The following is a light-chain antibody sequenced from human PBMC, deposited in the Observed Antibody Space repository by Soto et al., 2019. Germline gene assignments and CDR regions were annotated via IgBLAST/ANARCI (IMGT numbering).Light chain of an antibody. CDR2: GVS. Sequence: QSVLTQPASVSGSPGQSSTISCTGTSSDIGGYDYVSWYQQHPGKAPKLIISGVSDRPSGVSNRFSGSKSGNTASLTISGLQAEDEADYYCSSFTTSRAYVFGTGTKVTVL. J-gene: IGLJ1*01. CDR1: SSDIGGYDY. CDR3: SSFTTSRAYV. V-gene: IGLV2-14*03.